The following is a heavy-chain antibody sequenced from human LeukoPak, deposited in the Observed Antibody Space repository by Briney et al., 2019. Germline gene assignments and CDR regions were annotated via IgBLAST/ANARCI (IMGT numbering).Heavy chain of an antibody. CDR2: IYYSGST. V-gene: IGHV4-39*01. J-gene: IGHJ4*02. D-gene: IGHD2-21*02. CDR3: ARGPPYIVVVTAIGFFDY. Sequence: PSETLSLTCTVSGGSISSSSYYWGWIRQPPGKGLEWIGSIYYSGSTHYNPSLKSRVTISVDTSKNQFSLKLSSVTAADTAVYYCARGPPYIVVVTAIGFFDYWGQGTLVTVSS. CDR1: GGSISSSSYY.